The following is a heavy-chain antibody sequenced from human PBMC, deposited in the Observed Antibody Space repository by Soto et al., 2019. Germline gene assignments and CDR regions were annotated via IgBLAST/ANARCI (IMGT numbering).Heavy chain of an antibody. CDR1: GFTFSSYS. CDR2: ISSSSSTI. J-gene: IGHJ3*02. Sequence: EVQLVESGGGLVQPGGSLRLSCAASGFTFSSYSMNWVRQAPGKGLEWVSYISSSSSTIYYADSVKGRFTISRDNAKNSLYLQMKSLRDEDTAVYYCARERVDYYGSGSHAFDIWGQGTMVTVSS. CDR3: ARERVDYYGSGSHAFDI. V-gene: IGHV3-48*02. D-gene: IGHD3-10*01.